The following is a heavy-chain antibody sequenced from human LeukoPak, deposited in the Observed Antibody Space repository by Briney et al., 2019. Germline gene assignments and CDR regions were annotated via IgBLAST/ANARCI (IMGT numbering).Heavy chain of an antibody. J-gene: IGHJ3*01. V-gene: IGHV3-30*04. Sequence: GRSLRLSCAASGFTFSSYSMHWVRQPPGKGLEWVAVISYDGSNKYYADSVKGRFTISRDNSKNTVYLQMNSLRAEDTAVYYSAREEGLTWGQGTMVTVSS. CDR1: GFTFSSYS. D-gene: IGHD4/OR15-4a*01. CDR2: ISYDGSNK. CDR3: AREEGLT.